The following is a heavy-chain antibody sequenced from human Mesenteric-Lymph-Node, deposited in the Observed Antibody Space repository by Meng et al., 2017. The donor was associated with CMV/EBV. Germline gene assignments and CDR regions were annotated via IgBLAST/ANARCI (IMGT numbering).Heavy chain of an antibody. J-gene: IGHJ5*02. CDR3: ARHRVDTAMVTDNWFDP. CDR2: IYYSGST. Sequence: SISSSSYYWGWIRQPPGKGLGWIGNIYYSGSTYYNPSLKSRVTISVDTSKNQFSLKLSSVTAADTAVYYCARHRVDTAMVTDNWFDPWGQGTLVTVSS. D-gene: IGHD5-18*01. CDR1: SISSSSYY. V-gene: IGHV4-39*01.